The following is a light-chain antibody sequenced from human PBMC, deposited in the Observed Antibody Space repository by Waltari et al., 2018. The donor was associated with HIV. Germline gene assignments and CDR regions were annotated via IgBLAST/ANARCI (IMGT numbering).Light chain of an antibody. J-gene: IGKJ2*01. V-gene: IGKV1-39*01. CDR2: TVS. CDR1: QSIGNY. CDR3: QQSYNTPYT. Sequence: TQSPSSLSASVGDRVTITCRASQSIGNYLNWYQQKPGKAPKVLIYTVSSLQSGVPSRISGSRSESDFTLTINSLQPEDFATYFCQQSYNTPYTFGQGTKLEIK.